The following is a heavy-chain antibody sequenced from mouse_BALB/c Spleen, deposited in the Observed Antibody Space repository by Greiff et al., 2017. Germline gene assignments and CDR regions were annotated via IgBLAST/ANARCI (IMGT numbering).Heavy chain of an antibody. V-gene: IGHV14-3*02. D-gene: IGHD1-1*01. Sequence: EVQLKESGAELVKPGASVKLSCTASGFNIKDTYMHWVKQRPEQGLEWIGRIDPANGNTKYDPKFQGKATITADTSSNTAYLQLSSLTSEDTAVYYCARLYGSSPWFAYWGQGTLVTVSA. CDR3: ARLYGSSPWFAY. CDR1: GFNIKDTY. CDR2: IDPANGNT. J-gene: IGHJ3*01.